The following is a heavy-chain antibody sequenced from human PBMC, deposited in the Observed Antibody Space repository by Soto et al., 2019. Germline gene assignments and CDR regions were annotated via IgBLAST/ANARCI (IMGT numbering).Heavy chain of an antibody. CDR2: ISGSGGST. Sequence: PGGSLRLSCAASGFSFTNYAINWVRQAPGKGLEWVSGISGSGGSTYYADSVKGRFTISRDNSKNTLYLQMNSLRAEDTAVYYCAKTARYFDWILYYFDYWGQGTLVTVSS. J-gene: IGHJ4*02. CDR1: GFSFTNYA. D-gene: IGHD3-9*01. V-gene: IGHV3-23*01. CDR3: AKTARYFDWILYYFDY.